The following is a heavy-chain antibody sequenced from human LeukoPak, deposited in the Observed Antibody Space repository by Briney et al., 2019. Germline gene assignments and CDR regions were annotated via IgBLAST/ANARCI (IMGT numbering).Heavy chain of an antibody. V-gene: IGHV3-66*01. CDR3: ARDFRVAAV. D-gene: IGHD2-15*01. Sequence: PGGSLXLSCAAXXFXXXXXXVXXVXXXXGXXXXXVSVXXSGGXTYYADSVEGRFTISRDNSKNTLYLQMNSLRXEXTXXYYCARDFRVAAVWGQGTLVTVSS. J-gene: IGHJ4*02. CDR1: XFXXXXXX. CDR2: XXSGGXT.